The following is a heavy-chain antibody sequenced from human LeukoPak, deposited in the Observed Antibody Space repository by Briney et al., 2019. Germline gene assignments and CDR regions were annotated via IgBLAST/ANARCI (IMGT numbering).Heavy chain of an antibody. CDR3: ARRGANGHSYGAYLDY. Sequence: MTSETLSLTCTVSGGSISSGSYYWSWIRQPAGKGLEWIGRIYTSGSTNYNPSLKSRVTISVDTSKSQFSLKLSSLTAADTAMYYCARRGANGHSYGAYLDYWGQGTLVTVSS. J-gene: IGHJ4*02. V-gene: IGHV4-61*02. D-gene: IGHD5-18*01. CDR1: GGSISSGSYY. CDR2: IYTSGST.